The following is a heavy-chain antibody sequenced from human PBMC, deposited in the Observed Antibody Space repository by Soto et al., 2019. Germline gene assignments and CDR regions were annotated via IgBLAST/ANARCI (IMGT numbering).Heavy chain of an antibody. D-gene: IGHD2-2*01. Sequence: QLQLQESGPGLVKPSETLSLTCTVSGGSVSNISYYWAWFRQPPGKGLEWIGSIYYSGTTYYNPSLKSRVTISVDTSKDQFSLKLSSVTAADTALYYCANYHLIHDVYFDYWGKGSQVTVSS. CDR3: ANYHLIHDVYFDY. CDR2: IYYSGTT. J-gene: IGHJ4*02. CDR1: GGSVSNISYY. V-gene: IGHV4-39*01.